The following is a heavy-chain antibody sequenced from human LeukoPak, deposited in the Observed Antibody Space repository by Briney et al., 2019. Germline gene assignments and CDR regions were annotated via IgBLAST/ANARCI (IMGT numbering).Heavy chain of an antibody. D-gene: IGHD6-19*01. CDR2: ISGSGGNT. CDR1: GFTFSSYA. Sequence: GGSLRLSCAASGFTFSSYAMSWVRQAPGKGLEWVSVISGSGGNTYYADSVKGRFTISRDNSKNTLYLQLNSLRAEDTAVYYCAKEGQSGGWYWDCWGQGTLVSVSS. J-gene: IGHJ4*02. V-gene: IGHV3-23*01. CDR3: AKEGQSGGWYWDC.